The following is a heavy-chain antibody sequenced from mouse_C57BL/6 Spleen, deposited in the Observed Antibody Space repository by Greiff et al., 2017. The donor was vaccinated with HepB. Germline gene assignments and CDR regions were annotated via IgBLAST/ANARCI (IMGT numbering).Heavy chain of an antibody. CDR3: AREGSSGGGRFAY. CDR1: GYAFSSSW. J-gene: IGHJ3*01. V-gene: IGHV1-82*01. Sequence: VQLQQSGPELVKPGASVKISCKASGYAFSSSWMNWVKQRPGKGLEWIGRIYPGDGDTNYNEKFKSKATLTVDKSSSTAYMQLSSLTSEDSAVYYCAREGSSGGGRFAYWGQGTLVTVSA. D-gene: IGHD3-2*02. CDR2: IYPGDGDT.